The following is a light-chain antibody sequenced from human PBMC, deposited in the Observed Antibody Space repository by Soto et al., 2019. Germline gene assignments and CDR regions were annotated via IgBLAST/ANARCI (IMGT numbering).Light chain of an antibody. CDR3: QQYYSYPRT. J-gene: IGKJ2*01. Sequence: AIRMTQSPSSFSASTGDRVTITCRASQGISSYLAWYQQKPGKAPKLLIYAASTLQSGVPSRFSGSGSGTDITLTISCLQSEDFAPYYCQQYYSYPRTFGQGTKLEIK. CDR1: QGISSY. CDR2: AAS. V-gene: IGKV1-8*01.